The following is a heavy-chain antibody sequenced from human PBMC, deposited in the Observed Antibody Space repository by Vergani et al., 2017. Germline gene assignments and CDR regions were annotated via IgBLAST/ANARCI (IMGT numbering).Heavy chain of an antibody. D-gene: IGHD4-17*01. Sequence: EVQLEESGGGLVQPGGSLRLSCAASSFSVSSHYMTWVRQAPGKGLEWVSTINIGGRTSYADSVKGRLTLTRDDSKNTLHLQMNSLRPEDTAVYYCARGMTTETTDLDGFDIWGQGTMVSVSS. CDR3: ARGMTTETTDLDGFDI. CDR2: INIGGRT. J-gene: IGHJ3*02. CDR1: SFSVSSHY. V-gene: IGHV3-66*02.